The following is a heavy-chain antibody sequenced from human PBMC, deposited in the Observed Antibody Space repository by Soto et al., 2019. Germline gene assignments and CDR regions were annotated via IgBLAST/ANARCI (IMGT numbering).Heavy chain of an antibody. D-gene: IGHD6-13*01. CDR2: VYYTGTT. CDR1: GGSISSYF. Sequence: SETLSLTCTVSGGSISSYFYIWVRQPPGKGLEWIGSVYYTGTTDYNPSLKSRVTISVDTSKTQFPLNLRSVTAADTAVYYCTRDLAAVPRAFDYWGRGTLVTVST. V-gene: IGHV4-59*01. CDR3: TRDLAAVPRAFDY. J-gene: IGHJ4*02.